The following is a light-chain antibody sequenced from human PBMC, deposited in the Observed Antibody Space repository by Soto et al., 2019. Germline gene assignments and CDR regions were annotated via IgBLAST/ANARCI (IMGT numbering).Light chain of an antibody. J-gene: IGLJ3*02. CDR2: SNN. CDR1: SSNIGSNY. V-gene: IGLV1-47*02. CDR3: AAWDDSLSGQV. Sequence: QPVLTQPPSASGTPGQRVTISCSGSSSNIGSNYVYWYQQLPGTAPKLLIYSNNQRPSGVPDRFSGSKSGTSASLAISGLRSEDEADYYCAAWDDSLSGQVFGGGTQLTVL.